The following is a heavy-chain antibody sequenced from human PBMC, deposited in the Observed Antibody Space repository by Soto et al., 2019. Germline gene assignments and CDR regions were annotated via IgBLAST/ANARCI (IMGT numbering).Heavy chain of an antibody. CDR2: IYSGGST. Sequence: PWGSLRLSCAASGFTVSSNYMSWVRQAPGKGLEWVSVIYSGGSTYYADSVKGRFTISRDNSKNTLYLQMNSLRAEDTAVYYCARESGYDILTGYSDVWAQGPTVTVSS. CDR1: GFTVSSNY. D-gene: IGHD3-9*01. CDR3: ARESGYDILTGYSDV. J-gene: IGHJ6*02. V-gene: IGHV3-53*01.